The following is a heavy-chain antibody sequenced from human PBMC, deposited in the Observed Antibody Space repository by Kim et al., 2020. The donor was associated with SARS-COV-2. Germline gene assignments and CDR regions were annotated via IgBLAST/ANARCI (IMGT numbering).Heavy chain of an antibody. D-gene: IGHD5-12*01. Sequence: YAQKFQGWVTMTRDTSISTAYMELSRLRSDDTAVYYCAAGGIEMATPFDYWGQGTLVTVSS. CDR3: AAGGIEMATPFDY. V-gene: IGHV1-2*04. J-gene: IGHJ4*02.